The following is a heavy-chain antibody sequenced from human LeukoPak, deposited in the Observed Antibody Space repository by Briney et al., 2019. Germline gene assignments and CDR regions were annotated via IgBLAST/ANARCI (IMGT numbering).Heavy chain of an antibody. D-gene: IGHD3-16*01. CDR1: GFTFWSYA. V-gene: IGHV3-23*01. CDR2: ISGGGDST. CDR3: AKDRARGGATDFDY. J-gene: IGHJ4*02. Sequence: GGSLRLSCAASGFTFWSYAMSWVRQAPGKGLEWVSAISGGGDSTYYADSVKGRFTIPRDTSKNTLYLQMNSLRAEDTAVYYCAKDRARGGATDFDYWGQGALVTVSS.